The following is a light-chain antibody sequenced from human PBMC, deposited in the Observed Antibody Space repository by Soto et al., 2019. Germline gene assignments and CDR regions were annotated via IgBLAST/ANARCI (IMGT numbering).Light chain of an antibody. CDR3: QQSYSTPRT. CDR2: AAS. V-gene: IGKV1-39*01. Sequence: DIQMTQSPSSLSASVGDRVTITCRASQSISSYLNWYQQKPGKAPKLLIYAASSLQSGVPSRFSGNGSGTDFTLTISSLQPEDFATYSCQQSYSTPRTCGEGTKVEIK. J-gene: IGKJ1*01. CDR1: QSISSY.